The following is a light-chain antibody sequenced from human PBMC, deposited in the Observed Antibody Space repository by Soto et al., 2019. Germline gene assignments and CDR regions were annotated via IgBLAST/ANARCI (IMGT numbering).Light chain of an antibody. J-gene: IGKJ5*01. CDR3: QQYDSLPLT. CDR1: QGIDNY. Sequence: DIQMTQSPSSLSASVGDRVIITCRASQGIDNYLHWFQQKPGKAPQLLIFDVSNLQTGVPSRFSGGGSGTDFALTISSLEPEDIATYYCQQYDSLPLTFGQGTRLEIK. CDR2: DVS. V-gene: IGKV1-33*01.